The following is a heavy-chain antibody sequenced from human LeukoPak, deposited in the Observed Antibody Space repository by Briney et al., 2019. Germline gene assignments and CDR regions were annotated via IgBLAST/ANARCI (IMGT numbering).Heavy chain of an antibody. D-gene: IGHD3-3*01. CDR1: GFTFSSYS. V-gene: IGHV3-21*01. CDR3: ARGTIWYGVVAYYFDY. J-gene: IGHJ4*02. CDR2: ISSSSSGYI. Sequence: GGSLRLSCAASGFTFSSYSMNWVRQAPGKGLEWVSSISSSSSGYIYYADSVKGRFTISRDNAKNSLYLQMNSLRAEDTAVYYCARGTIWYGVVAYYFDYWGQGTLVTVSS.